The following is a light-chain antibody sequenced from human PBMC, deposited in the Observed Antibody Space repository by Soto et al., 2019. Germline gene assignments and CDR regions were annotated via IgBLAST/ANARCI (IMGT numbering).Light chain of an antibody. CDR3: QQYNSYYT. CDR1: QTVTTSQ. V-gene: IGKV3-20*01. J-gene: IGKJ2*01. CDR2: AAS. Sequence: EVVLTQSPGTLSLSPGERATLSCRASQTVTTSQLTWFQQKPGQAPRLLIYAASIRAAGIPDRFSGSGSGTDFTLTISRLEPEDFAVYYCQQYNSYYTFGQGTRLEIK.